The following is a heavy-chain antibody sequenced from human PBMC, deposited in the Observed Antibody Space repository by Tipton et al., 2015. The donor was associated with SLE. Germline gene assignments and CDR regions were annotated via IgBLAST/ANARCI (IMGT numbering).Heavy chain of an antibody. CDR1: GGSISSGDYY. CDR3: ARGDFWSGYSPRAFDI. CDR2: IYYSGST. V-gene: IGHV4-30-4*01. J-gene: IGHJ3*02. D-gene: IGHD3-3*01. Sequence: TLSLTCTVSGGSISSGDYYWSWIRQPPGKGLEWIGYIYYSGSTYYNPSLKSRVTISVDTSKNQFSLKLSSVTAADTAVYYCARGDFWSGYSPRAFDIWGQGTMVTVSS.